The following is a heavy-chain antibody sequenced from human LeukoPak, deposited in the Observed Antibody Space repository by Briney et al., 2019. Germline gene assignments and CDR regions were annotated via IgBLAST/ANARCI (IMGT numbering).Heavy chain of an antibody. V-gene: IGHV5-51*01. Sequence: PGESLKISCEASGYNFSNYWINWVRQKPGKGLGWMGIIYPGDSDTRYGPSFHGHVTISADRSANTAYLQWSRPEASDTAKYFCARKANGMAAPFDSWAQGTLVIVSS. D-gene: IGHD6-13*01. CDR2: IYPGDSDT. CDR3: ARKANGMAAPFDS. CDR1: GYNFSNYW. J-gene: IGHJ4*02.